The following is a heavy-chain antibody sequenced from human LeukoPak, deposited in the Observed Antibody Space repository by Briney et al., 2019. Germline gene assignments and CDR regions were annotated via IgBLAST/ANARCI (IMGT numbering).Heavy chain of an antibody. CDR3: AKDRGDGSSRDGFFDY. D-gene: IGHD5-24*01. CDR1: GFTFSSYG. Sequence: GGSLRLSCAASGFTFSSYGMHWVRQAPGKGLEWVAFIRYDGSNKYYADSVKGRFTISRDNSNNTLYLQMNSLRVEDTAAYYCAKDRGDGSSRDGFFDYWGQGTLVTVSS. J-gene: IGHJ4*02. CDR2: IRYDGSNK. V-gene: IGHV3-30*02.